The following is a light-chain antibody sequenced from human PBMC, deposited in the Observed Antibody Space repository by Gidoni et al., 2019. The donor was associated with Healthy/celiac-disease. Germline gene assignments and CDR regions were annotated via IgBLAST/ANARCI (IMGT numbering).Light chain of an antibody. J-gene: IGKJ1*01. CDR1: QSVSSSY. CDR3: QQYGSSPWT. Sequence: DIVFTQSPGTLSLSPGERATLSCRASQSVSSSYLAWYQQKPGQAPRLLIYGASSRATGIPDRFSGSGSGTDFTLTISRLDPEDFAVYYCQQYGSSPWTFGQGTKVEIK. V-gene: IGKV3-20*01. CDR2: GAS.